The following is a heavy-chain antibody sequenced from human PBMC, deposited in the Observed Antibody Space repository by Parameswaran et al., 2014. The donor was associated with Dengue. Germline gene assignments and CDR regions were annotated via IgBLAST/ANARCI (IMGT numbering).Heavy chain of an antibody. Sequence: WVRQAPGQGLEWMGGIIPIFGTANYAQKFQGRVTITADESTSTAYMELSSLRSEDTAVYYCARDRSGQLVPYYFDYWGQGTLVTVSS. V-gene: IGHV1-69*01. J-gene: IGHJ4*02. D-gene: IGHD6-13*01. CDR3: ARDRSGQLVPYYFDY. CDR2: IIPIFGTA.